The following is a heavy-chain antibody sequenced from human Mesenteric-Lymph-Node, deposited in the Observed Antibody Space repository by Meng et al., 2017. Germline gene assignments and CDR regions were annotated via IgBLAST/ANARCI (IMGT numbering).Heavy chain of an antibody. V-gene: IGHV4-39*07. D-gene: IGHD3-3*02. J-gene: IGHJ4*02. CDR3: VISSHN. Sequence: QVQLQESGPGLVKPSQTLSLTCTVSGGSITSTSSYWGWVRPPPGKGLEWIGSIYYRGSTNYNPSLKSRISMSVDMSKNQFSLKVNSVTAADTAIYYCVISSHNWGQGTLVTVSS. CDR1: GGSITSTSSY. CDR2: IYYRGST.